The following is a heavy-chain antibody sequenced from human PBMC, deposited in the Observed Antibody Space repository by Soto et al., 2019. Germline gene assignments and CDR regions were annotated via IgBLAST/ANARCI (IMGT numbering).Heavy chain of an antibody. CDR3: AKGRSYYYYYGVDV. Sequence: PGGTLRLSCAASGFTFSGYGMHWVRQAPGRGLEWVAVIWYDGSNTYYADSVKGRFTISRDNSKSTLYLQMNSLRAEDTALYYCAKGRSYYYYYGVDVWGQGTTVTVSS. J-gene: IGHJ6*02. CDR1: GFTFSGYG. CDR2: IWYDGSNT. V-gene: IGHV3-33*06.